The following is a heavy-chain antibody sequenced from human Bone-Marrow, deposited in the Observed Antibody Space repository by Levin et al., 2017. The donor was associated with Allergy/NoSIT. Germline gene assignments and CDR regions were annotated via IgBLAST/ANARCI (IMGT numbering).Heavy chain of an antibody. D-gene: IGHD3-3*01. J-gene: IGHJ4*02. V-gene: IGHV1-3*01. CDR3: ATPIFGNLKPDY. CDR2: VHGGNGNT. CDR1: GYTFSKYA. Sequence: ASVKVSCKTSGYTFSKYAILWMRQAPGQGLEWMGWVHGGNGNTKYSQKFQGRVTISRDAAANTSYMDLRGLTSEDTAIYYCATPIFGNLKPDYWGQGTLVTVSS.